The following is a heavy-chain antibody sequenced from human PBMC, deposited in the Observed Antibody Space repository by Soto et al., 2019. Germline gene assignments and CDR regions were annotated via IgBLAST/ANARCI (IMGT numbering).Heavy chain of an antibody. CDR3: RKDRPRRSSGYFFGY. CDR1: GFTFSTYA. CDR2: VSASGLNT. V-gene: IGHV3-23*01. Sequence: GGSLRLSCAASGFTFSTYAMAWVRQAPGKGLEWVSGVSASGLNTDYADPVKGRFYISRDNSKNTVSLHMNSLRAEHTALSYCRKDRPRRSSGYFFGYWGKGTPITVSS. D-gene: IGHD1-26*01. J-gene: IGHJ4*02.